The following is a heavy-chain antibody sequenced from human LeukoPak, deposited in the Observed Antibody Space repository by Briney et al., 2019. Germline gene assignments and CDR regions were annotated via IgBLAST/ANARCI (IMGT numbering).Heavy chain of an antibody. V-gene: IGHV4-39*07. D-gene: IGHD5-18*01. CDR2: IYYTGNT. CDR1: GDSITGYY. Sequence: SETLSLTCSVSGDSITGYYWGWIRQPPGKGLEWIGNIYYTGNTYYNSSLKSRVTISLDTSKNQFSLKLSSVTAADTAVYYCARGRLDTAATDYWGQGTLVTVSS. J-gene: IGHJ4*02. CDR3: ARGRLDTAATDY.